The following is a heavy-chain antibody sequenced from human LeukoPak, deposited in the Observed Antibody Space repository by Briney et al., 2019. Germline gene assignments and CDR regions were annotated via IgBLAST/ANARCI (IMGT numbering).Heavy chain of an antibody. CDR2: IYSGGTT. J-gene: IGHJ4*02. D-gene: IGHD3-10*01. V-gene: IGHV3-53*01. CDR1: GFTVNSNF. CDR3: ARVGHYGSGSCFEY. Sequence: GGSLRLSCAASGFTVNSNFMSWVRQAPGKGLEWVAVIYSGGTTFYADSVKGRFTISRDGSKNTLGLQMNNLRVEDTAVYYCARVGHYGSGSCFEYWGQGTLVSVSS.